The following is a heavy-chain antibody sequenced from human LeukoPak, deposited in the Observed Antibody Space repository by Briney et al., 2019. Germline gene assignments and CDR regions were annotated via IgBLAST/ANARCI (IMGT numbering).Heavy chain of an antibody. D-gene: IGHD6-19*01. V-gene: IGHV3-74*01. CDR3: ARVDTDSSGYYFDY. J-gene: IGHJ4*02. CDR2: INNDGSSI. CDR1: GFTFRSYW. Sequence: GGSLRLSCAASGFTFRSYWMHWVCQAPGKGLVWVSRINNDGSSISYADSVKGRFTISRDNAKNTLYLQMNSLSAEDTALYYCARVDTDSSGYYFDYWGQGTLVTVSS.